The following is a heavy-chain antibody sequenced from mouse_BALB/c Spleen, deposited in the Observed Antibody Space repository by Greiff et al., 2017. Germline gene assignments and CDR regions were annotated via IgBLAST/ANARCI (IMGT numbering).Heavy chain of an antibody. CDR1: GYTFTDYA. CDR2: ISTYYGDA. Sequence: QVQLKQSGAELVRPGVSVKISCKGSGYTFTDYAMHWVKQSHAKSLEWIGVISTYYGDASYNQKFKGKATMTVDKSSSTAYMELARLTSEDSAIYYCARYRLDYWGQGTTLTVSS. J-gene: IGHJ2*01. CDR3: ARYRLDY. V-gene: IGHV1S137*01.